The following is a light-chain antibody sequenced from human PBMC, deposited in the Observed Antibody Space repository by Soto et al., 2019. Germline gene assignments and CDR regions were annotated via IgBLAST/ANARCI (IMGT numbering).Light chain of an antibody. J-gene: IGKJ2*01. CDR2: GAS. Sequence: EIVLTQSPGTLSLSPGERATLSCRASQSVSGSYLAWYQQKPGQAPRLLIYGASSRATGIPDRFSGSGSGTDFTLTIRRLEPEDFAVYYCQQYASSPYTFGQGTKLEIK. V-gene: IGKV3-20*01. CDR3: QQYASSPYT. CDR1: QSVSGSY.